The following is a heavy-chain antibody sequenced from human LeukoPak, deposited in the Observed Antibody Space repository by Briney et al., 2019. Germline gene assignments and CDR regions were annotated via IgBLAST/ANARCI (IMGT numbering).Heavy chain of an antibody. J-gene: IGHJ4*02. D-gene: IGHD3-22*01. V-gene: IGHV5-51*01. CDR3: ARVYDSSGSPFDY. CDR1: GYSFTIYW. Sequence: GESLKISCKRSGYSFTIYWIGWLRQMPGKGLEWMGIIYPGDSDTRYSPSFQGQVTISADKSISTAYLQWSSLKASDTAMYYCARVYDSSGSPFDYWGQGTLVTVSS. CDR2: IYPGDSDT.